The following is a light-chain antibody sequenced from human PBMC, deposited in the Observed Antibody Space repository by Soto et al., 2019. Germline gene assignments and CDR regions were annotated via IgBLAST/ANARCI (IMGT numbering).Light chain of an antibody. V-gene: IGLV4-69*01. CDR3: QTWGTAIVV. Sequence: QLVLTQSPSASASLGASVKLTCTLSSGPITYAIAWHQQQPEKGPRYLMKVNSDGSHNKGDGIPDRFSGSSSGAERYLTISSLQSEDEADYYCQTWGTAIVVFGGGTKVTVL. J-gene: IGLJ2*01. CDR2: VNSDGSH. CDR1: SGPITYA.